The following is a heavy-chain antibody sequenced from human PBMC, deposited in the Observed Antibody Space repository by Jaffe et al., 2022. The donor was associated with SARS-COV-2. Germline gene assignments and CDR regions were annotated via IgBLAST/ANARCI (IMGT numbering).Heavy chain of an antibody. CDR3: ARHVGLRGSSPNVDY. J-gene: IGHJ4*02. CDR1: GYSFTTYW. CDR2: IYPGDSDT. V-gene: IGHV5-51*01. D-gene: IGHD6-6*01. Sequence: EVQLVQSGAEVKKPGESLKISCKGSGYSFTTYWIGWVRQMPGKGLEWMGIIYPGDSDTRYSPSFQGHVTISADKSISTAYLQWSSLKASDTAMYYCARHVGLRGSSPNVDYWGQGTLVTVSS.